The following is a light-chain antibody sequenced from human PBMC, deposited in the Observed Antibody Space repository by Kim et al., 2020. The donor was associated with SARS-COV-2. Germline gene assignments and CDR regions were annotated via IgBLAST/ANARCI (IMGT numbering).Light chain of an antibody. J-gene: IGLJ3*02. CDR3: QSYDSSLSDWV. CDR2: NNS. CDR1: SSNIGAGYD. V-gene: IGLV1-40*01. Sequence: RVTIACTGSSSNIGAGYDVHWYQQLPGTAPKLLIYNNSNRPSGVPDRFSGSKSGTSASLAITGLQAEDEVDYYCQSYDSSLSDWVFGGGTQLTVL.